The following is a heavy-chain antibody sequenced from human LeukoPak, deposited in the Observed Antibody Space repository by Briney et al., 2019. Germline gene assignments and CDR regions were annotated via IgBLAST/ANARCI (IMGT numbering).Heavy chain of an antibody. Sequence: PGGSLRLSCAASGFTFSSYSMNWVRQAPGKGLEWVSSISSSSSYIYYADSVKGRFTIPRDNAKNSLYLQMNSLRAEDTAVYYCARTIAAAAIGEAFDIWGQGTMVTVSS. D-gene: IGHD6-13*01. CDR2: ISSSSSYI. CDR1: GFTFSSYS. J-gene: IGHJ3*02. CDR3: ARTIAAAAIGEAFDI. V-gene: IGHV3-21*01.